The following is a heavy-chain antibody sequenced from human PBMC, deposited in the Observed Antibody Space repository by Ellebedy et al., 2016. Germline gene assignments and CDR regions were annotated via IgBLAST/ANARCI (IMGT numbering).Heavy chain of an antibody. J-gene: IGHJ4*02. CDR3: ARVVSIGIAAAAYYFDY. Sequence: SETLSLXXTVSGGSLSSYYWSWIRQPQGKGLEWIGYIYYSGSTNYNPSLKSRVTISVDTSKNQFSLKLSSVTAADTAVYYCARVVSIGIAAAAYYFDYWGQGTLVTVSS. D-gene: IGHD6-13*01. CDR2: IYYSGST. V-gene: IGHV4-59*01. CDR1: GGSLSSYY.